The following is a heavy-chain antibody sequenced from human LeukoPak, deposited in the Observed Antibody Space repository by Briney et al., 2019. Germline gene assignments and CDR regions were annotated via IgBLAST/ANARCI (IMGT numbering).Heavy chain of an antibody. Sequence: SETLSLTCAVYGGSFSGYYWSWIRQPPGKGLEWIGEINHSGSTNYNPSLKSRVTISVDTSKNQFSLKLSSVTAADTAVYYCAANVEMATILFDYWGQGTLVTVSS. J-gene: IGHJ4*02. D-gene: IGHD5-24*01. CDR2: INHSGST. CDR3: AANVEMATILFDY. CDR1: GGSFSGYY. V-gene: IGHV4-34*01.